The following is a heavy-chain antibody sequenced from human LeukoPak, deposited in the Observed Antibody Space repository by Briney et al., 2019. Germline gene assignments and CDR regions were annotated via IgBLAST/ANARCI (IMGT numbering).Heavy chain of an antibody. J-gene: IGHJ5*02. D-gene: IGHD6-13*01. CDR3: AKDRGSWYPHPNWFDP. Sequence: GGSLRLSCAASGFTFSSYAMSWVRQAPGKGLEWVSAISGSGGSTYYADSMKGRFTISRDNSKNTLYLQMNSLRAEDTAVYYCAKDRGSWYPHPNWFDPWGQGTLVTVSS. CDR1: GFTFSSYA. V-gene: IGHV3-23*01. CDR2: ISGSGGST.